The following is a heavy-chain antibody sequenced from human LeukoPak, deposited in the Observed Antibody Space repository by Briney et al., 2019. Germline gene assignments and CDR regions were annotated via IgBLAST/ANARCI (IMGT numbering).Heavy chain of an antibody. D-gene: IGHD1-26*01. Sequence: ASVKVSCKASGYTFTDYYLHWVRQAHGHGLEWMGWINPKTGGTKYAQNFQGRVTMTRDTSISTAYMEVSRLRSDDTAVFYCARDLAMYSPDLDYWGQGTLVTASS. CDR1: GYTFTDYY. J-gene: IGHJ4*02. CDR3: ARDLAMYSPDLDY. CDR2: INPKTGGT. V-gene: IGHV1-2*02.